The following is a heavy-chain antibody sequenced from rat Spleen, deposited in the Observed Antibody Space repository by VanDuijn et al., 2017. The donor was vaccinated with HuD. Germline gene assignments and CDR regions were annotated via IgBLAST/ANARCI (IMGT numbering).Heavy chain of an antibody. Sequence: EVQLVESGGGLVQPGRSLKLSCEASGFIFSNNYMAWVRQAPTKGLEWVAYISAGGSNTYYPDSVKGRFTISRDNAKSTLYLQMDSLRSEDTATYYCARHGIYNNYGWFAYWGQGTLVTVSS. D-gene: IGHD1-10*01. CDR2: ISAGGSNT. CDR1: GFIFSNNY. J-gene: IGHJ3*01. CDR3: ARHGIYNNYGWFAY. V-gene: IGHV5-25*01.